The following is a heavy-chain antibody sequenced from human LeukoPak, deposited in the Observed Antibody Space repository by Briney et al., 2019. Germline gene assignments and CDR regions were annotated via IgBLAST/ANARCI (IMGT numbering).Heavy chain of an antibody. Sequence: KPGESLKISCKGSGYRFSSYWIGWVRQMPGKGLEWMGIIYPGDSETRYSPSFQGQVTISADKSISTAYLQWSSLKASDTAMYYRVRALGYCSSGSCYYYDYWGQGTLVTVSS. D-gene: IGHD2-15*01. CDR2: IYPGDSET. V-gene: IGHV5-51*01. CDR1: GYRFSSYW. CDR3: VRALGYCSSGSCYYYDY. J-gene: IGHJ4*02.